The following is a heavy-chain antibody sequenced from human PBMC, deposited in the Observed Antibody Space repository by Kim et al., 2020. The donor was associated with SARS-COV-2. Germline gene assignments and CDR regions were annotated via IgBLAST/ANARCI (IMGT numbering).Heavy chain of an antibody. CDR3: SSALVSTGFYH. D-gene: IGHD6-19*01. J-gene: IGHJ4*02. CDR2: VTHGGST. Sequence: SETLSLTCSVSGGSLIGYYWAWIRQTPGKGLEWIGEVTHGGSTNYSPSLKVQVSISVDMSKRQFSLNLASVTAAATAVSFCSSALVSTGFYHCGQGTLVT. CDR1: GGSLIGYY. V-gene: IGHV4-34*01.